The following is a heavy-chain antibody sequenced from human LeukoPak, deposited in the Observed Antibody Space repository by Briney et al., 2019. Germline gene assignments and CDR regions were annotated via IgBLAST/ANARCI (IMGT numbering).Heavy chain of an antibody. J-gene: IGHJ4*02. CDR3: AKGLVPAAPFDY. D-gene: IGHD2-2*01. V-gene: IGHV3-23*01. CDR1: GFTFSSFA. CDR2: ISGSCGGT. Sequence: PGGSLRLSCAASGFTFSSFAMSWGPQAPGQGLKWVSDISGSCGGTYYADSVKGRFTISRDNSKNTLYLQMNSLRAEDTAVYYCAKGLVPAAPFDYWGQGTLVTVSS.